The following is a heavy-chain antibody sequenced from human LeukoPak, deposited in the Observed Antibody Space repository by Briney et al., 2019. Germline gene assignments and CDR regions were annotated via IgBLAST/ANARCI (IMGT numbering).Heavy chain of an antibody. J-gene: IGHJ4*02. CDR3: ARGVGAPWGYYFDY. V-gene: IGHV4-61*05. D-gene: IGHD1-26*01. CDR1: GGSISSSTSY. Sequence: SETLSLTCTVSGGSISSSTSYWAWIRQPPGKGLEWIGRLYTSGDPNYNPSLKSRVTMSLDTSKNQFSLKLSSVTAADAAVYYCARGVGAPWGYYFDYWGQGTLVTVSS. CDR2: LYTSGDP.